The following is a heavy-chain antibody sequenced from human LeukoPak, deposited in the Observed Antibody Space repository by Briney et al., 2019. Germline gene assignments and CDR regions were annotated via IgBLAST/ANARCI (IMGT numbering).Heavy chain of an antibody. J-gene: IGHJ4*02. CDR3: AKVLLYYDSSGSIKNYY. D-gene: IGHD3-22*01. CDR2: ISGSGGST. Sequence: GGSLRLSCAASGFTFSSYAMSWVRQAPGKGLELVSAISGSGGSTYYADSVRGRFTISRDNSKNTLYLQMNSLRAEDTSVYYCAKVLLYYDSSGSIKNYYWGQGTLVTVSS. CDR1: GFTFSSYA. V-gene: IGHV3-23*01.